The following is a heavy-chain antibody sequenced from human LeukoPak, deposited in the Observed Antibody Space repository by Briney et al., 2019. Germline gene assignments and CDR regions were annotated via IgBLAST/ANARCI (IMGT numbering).Heavy chain of an antibody. Sequence: GGSLRLSCAASGFTFSDYYMSWIRQAPGKGLEWVSAISGSGGSTYYADSVKGRFTISKDNSKNTLYLQMNSLRAEDTAVYYCAKAQQYYYDSSGYSVYWGQGTLVTVSS. J-gene: IGHJ4*02. D-gene: IGHD3-22*01. CDR1: GFTFSDYY. CDR2: ISGSGGST. CDR3: AKAQQYYYDSSGYSVY. V-gene: IGHV3-23*01.